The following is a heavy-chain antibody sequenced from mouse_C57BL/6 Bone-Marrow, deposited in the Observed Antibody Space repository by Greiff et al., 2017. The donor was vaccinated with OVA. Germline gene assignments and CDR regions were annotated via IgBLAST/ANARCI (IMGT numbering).Heavy chain of an antibody. CDR2: SRNKANDYTT. J-gene: IGHJ4*01. CDR1: GFTFSDFY. D-gene: IGHD2-2*01. Sequence: EVQLVESGGGLVQSGRSLRLSCATSGFTFSDFYMEWVRQAPGKGLEWIAASRNKANDYTTEYSASVKGRFIVSRDTSQSILYLQMNALRAEDTAIYYCAREYGYGFYAMDYWGQGTSVTVSS. V-gene: IGHV7-1*01. CDR3: AREYGYGFYAMDY.